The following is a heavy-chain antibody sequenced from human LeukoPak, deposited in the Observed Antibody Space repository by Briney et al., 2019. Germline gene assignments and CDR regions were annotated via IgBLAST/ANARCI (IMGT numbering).Heavy chain of an antibody. CDR1: GFTFSSYG. Sequence: GRSLRLSCAASGFTFSSYGMHWVRQAPGKGLEWVAVIWYDGSNKYYADSVKGRFTISRDNSKNTLYLQMNSLRAEDTAVYYCAKDLGVGSSSSFFDYWGQGTLVTVSS. CDR3: AKDLGVGSSSSFFDY. D-gene: IGHD6-6*01. V-gene: IGHV3-33*06. CDR2: IWYDGSNK. J-gene: IGHJ4*02.